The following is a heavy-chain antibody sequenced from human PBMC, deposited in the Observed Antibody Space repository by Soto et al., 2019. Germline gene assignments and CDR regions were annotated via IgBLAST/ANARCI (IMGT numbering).Heavy chain of an antibody. D-gene: IGHD2-2*02. CDR2: IYPGDSDT. CDR3: ARHVYCSSTSCYRFYYYYYGMDV. CDR1: GYSFTSYW. V-gene: IGHV5-51*01. Sequence: PXESLNISSKGSGYSFTSYWICWVRQITGKGLEWMGSIYPGDSDTRYSPSFQGQVTISADKSISTAYLQWSILKASDTAMYYCARHVYCSSTSCYRFYYYYYGMDVWGQGTTVTVSS. J-gene: IGHJ6*02.